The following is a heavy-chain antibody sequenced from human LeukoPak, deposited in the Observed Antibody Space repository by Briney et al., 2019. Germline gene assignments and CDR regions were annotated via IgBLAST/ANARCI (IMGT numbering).Heavy chain of an antibody. CDR3: AKDRDPGGFDP. CDR2: ITGSGSNT. D-gene: IGHD3-10*01. J-gene: IGHJ5*02. Sequence: GGSLRLSCAASGFSFSSFAMSWVRQAPGKGLEWVSAITGSGSNTYYADSVKGRFTISRDNSKNTLYLQMNSLRAEDTAVYYCAKDRDPGGFDPWGQGTLVTVSS. V-gene: IGHV3-23*01. CDR1: GFSFSSFA.